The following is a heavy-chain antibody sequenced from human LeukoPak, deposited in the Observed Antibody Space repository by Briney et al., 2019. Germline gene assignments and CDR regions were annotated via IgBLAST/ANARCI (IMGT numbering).Heavy chain of an antibody. CDR3: AKYYYGSGNSYAMDV. Sequence: GGSLRLSCAASGFTFSSFAMSWVRQAPGKGLEWVSALDGGGGDTYYADSVKGRFTISRDNPRSTLNLQMNSLRAEDTAIYYCAKYYYGSGNSYAMDVWGQGTTVTVSS. J-gene: IGHJ6*02. CDR1: GFTFSSFA. V-gene: IGHV3-23*01. D-gene: IGHD3-10*01. CDR2: LDGGGGDT.